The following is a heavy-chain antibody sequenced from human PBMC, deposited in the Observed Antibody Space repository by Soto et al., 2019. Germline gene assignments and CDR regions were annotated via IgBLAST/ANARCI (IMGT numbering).Heavy chain of an antibody. CDR3: ARGLYSSPAYVFDS. V-gene: IGHV1-2*02. Sequence: QVQLVQSGAEVRKPGASVKVSCIVTGYTFSGHYLHWVRQAPGQGLEWMGWINPKSGGTNYAQKCQDRVTMTADTSVSAASMELTSMRYDDTAVFYCARGLYSSPAYVFDSWGQGTLVTVSS. D-gene: IGHD6-13*01. CDR2: INPKSGGT. J-gene: IGHJ4*02. CDR1: GYTFSGHY.